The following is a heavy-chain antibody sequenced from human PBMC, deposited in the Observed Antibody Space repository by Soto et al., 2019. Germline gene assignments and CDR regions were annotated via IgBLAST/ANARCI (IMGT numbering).Heavy chain of an antibody. CDR3: ARDRGCSGGSCYPQYYYYYYGMDV. CDR2: TYYRSKWYN. V-gene: IGHV6-1*01. Sequence: SQTLSLTCAISGDSVSCYSAAWNWIRQSPSRGLEWLGRTYYRSKWYNDYAVSVKSRITINPDTSKNQFSLQLNSVTPEDTAVYYCARDRGCSGGSCYPQYYYYYYGMDVWGQGTTVTVS. CDR1: GDSVSCYSAA. D-gene: IGHD2-15*01. J-gene: IGHJ6*02.